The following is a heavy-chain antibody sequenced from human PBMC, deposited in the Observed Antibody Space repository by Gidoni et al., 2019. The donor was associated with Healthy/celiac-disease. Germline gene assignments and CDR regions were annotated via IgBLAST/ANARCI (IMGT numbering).Heavy chain of an antibody. Sequence: EVQLVESGGGLIQPGGSPRLSCAASGFTVSSNYMSRVRQAPGKGLEWVSVMYSGGSTYYADPVKGRFTSSGDKSKNTLYLQMNSMRAEDTAVYCCARDGHDSSGYYPGWFDPWGQGTLVTVSS. CDR1: GFTVSSNY. CDR2: MYSGGST. V-gene: IGHV3-53*01. CDR3: ARDGHDSSGYYPGWFDP. J-gene: IGHJ5*02. D-gene: IGHD3-22*01.